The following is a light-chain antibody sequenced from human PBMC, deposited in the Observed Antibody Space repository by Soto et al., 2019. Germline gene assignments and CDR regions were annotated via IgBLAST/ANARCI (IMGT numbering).Light chain of an antibody. J-gene: IGKJ1*01. Sequence: DIVMTQSPYTLSASQGERATLSCRASQSVGTNLAWYQQNPGQAPMLLVYGASTRATGIPARFTGSGSGTEFTLTIRSLQSEDFAVYYCQQYNTWTRTFGRGTKVEI. CDR3: QQYNTWTRT. CDR1: QSVGTN. V-gene: IGKV3-15*01. CDR2: GAS.